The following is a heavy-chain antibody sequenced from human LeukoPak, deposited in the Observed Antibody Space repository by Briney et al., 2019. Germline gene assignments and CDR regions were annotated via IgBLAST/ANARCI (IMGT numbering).Heavy chain of an antibody. CDR3: ASFGGSTYYYYYMDV. CDR1: GFTFSSYA. J-gene: IGHJ6*03. D-gene: IGHD2-15*01. V-gene: IGHV3-30*04. CDR2: ISYDGSNK. Sequence: GGSLRLSCAASGFTFSSYAMHWVRQAPGKGLEWVTVISYDGSNKYYADSVKGRFTISRDNAKNSLCLQMNSLRAEDTAVYYCASFGGSTYYYYYMDVWGKGTTVTVSS.